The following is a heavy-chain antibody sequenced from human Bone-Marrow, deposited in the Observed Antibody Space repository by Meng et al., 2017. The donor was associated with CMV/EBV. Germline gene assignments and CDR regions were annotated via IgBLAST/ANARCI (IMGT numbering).Heavy chain of an antibody. V-gene: IGHV4-34*01. D-gene: IGHD2-2*02. CDR2: IYYSGST. CDR3: ARDLQYQLLYQNYYYYGMDV. CDR1: GGSFSGYD. J-gene: IGHJ6*02. Sequence: SQTLSLTCAVYGGSFSGYDWTWIRQPPGKGLEWIGSIYYSGSTYYNPSLKSRVTISVDTSKNQFSLKLSSVTAADTAVYYCARDLQYQLLYQNYYYYGMDVWGQGTTVTVSS.